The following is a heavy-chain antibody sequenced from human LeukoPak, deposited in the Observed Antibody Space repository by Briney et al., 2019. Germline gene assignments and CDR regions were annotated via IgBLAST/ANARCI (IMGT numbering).Heavy chain of an antibody. CDR2: IYTSGST. Sequence: PSETLSLTCTVSGGAISSYYWSWIRQPPGKGLEWIGYIYTSGSTNYNPSLKSRVTISVDTSKNQFSLKLSSVTAADTAVYYCARPGPGGTAFDIWGQGTMVTVSS. J-gene: IGHJ3*02. CDR3: ARPGPGGTAFDI. V-gene: IGHV4-4*09. D-gene: IGHD3-16*01. CDR1: GGAISSYY.